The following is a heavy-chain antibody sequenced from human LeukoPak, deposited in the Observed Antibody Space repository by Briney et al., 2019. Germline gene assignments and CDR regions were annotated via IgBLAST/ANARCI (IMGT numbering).Heavy chain of an antibody. CDR2: IKGDGIST. Sequence: GGSLRLSCAASGYDFSSNWMHWVRHAPGQGLVWVSRIKGDGISTNYADSVKGRFTISRDIAKNTLYLQMNSLRAEDTGVYYCAKDHYWSIDYWGRGTLVTVSS. CDR1: GYDFSSNW. V-gene: IGHV3-74*01. CDR3: AKDHYWSIDY. J-gene: IGHJ4*02. D-gene: IGHD3-3*01.